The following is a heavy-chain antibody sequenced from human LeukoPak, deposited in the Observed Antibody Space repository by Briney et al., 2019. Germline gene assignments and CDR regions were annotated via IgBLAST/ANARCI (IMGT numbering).Heavy chain of an antibody. V-gene: IGHV1-18*01. CDR3: ARDRSSWSLDALDV. CDR1: GYTFTSYG. J-gene: IGHJ3*01. CDR2: ISAYNGNT. D-gene: IGHD6-13*01. Sequence: ASVRDSCKASGYTFTSYGISWVRQAPGQGLEWMGWISAYNGNTNYAQKLQGRVTMTTDTSTSTAYMELRSLRSDDTAVYYCARDRSSWSLDALDVWARETVLTVSS.